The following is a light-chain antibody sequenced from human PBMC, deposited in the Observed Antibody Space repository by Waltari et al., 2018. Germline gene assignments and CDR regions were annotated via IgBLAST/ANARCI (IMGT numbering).Light chain of an antibody. J-gene: IGKJ2*01. CDR3: QQYNKGLDT. CDR1: QSVTS. V-gene: IGKV3-15*01. CDR2: GAS. Sequence: EIVMTQPPAPLSVAPGEGATLPCRASQSVTSLTWDQQKPGQAPRLLIYGASTRATGIPARFSGSGSGTEFTPTSSSLRSEDLAVYCCQQYNKGLDTFGQGTKVEIK.